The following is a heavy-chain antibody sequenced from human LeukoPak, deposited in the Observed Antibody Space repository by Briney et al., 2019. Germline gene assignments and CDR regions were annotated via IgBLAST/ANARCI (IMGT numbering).Heavy chain of an antibody. J-gene: IGHJ4*02. CDR3: ARDGCCGDCYFVY. Sequence: GGSLRLSCAASGFTFSSYSMNWVRHAPGKGLEWVSSISSSSSYIYYADSVKGRFTISRDNAKNSLYLQMNSLRAEDTAVYYCARDGCCGDCYFVYWGQGTLVTVSS. CDR2: ISSSSSYI. D-gene: IGHD2-21*02. CDR1: GFTFSSYS. V-gene: IGHV3-21*01.